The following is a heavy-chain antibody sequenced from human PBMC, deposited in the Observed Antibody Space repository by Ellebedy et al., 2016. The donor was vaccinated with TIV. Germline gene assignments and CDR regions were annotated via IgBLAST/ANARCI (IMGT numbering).Heavy chain of an antibody. CDR3: ARGGAYSTSSGGGNWFDP. CDR2: IYYSGST. J-gene: IGHJ5*02. D-gene: IGHD6-6*01. CDR1: GGSISSSSYY. Sequence: SETLSLTCTVSGGSISSSSYYWGWIRQPPGKGLEWIGSIYYSGSTYYNPSLKSRVTISIDTSKNQFSLNLNSVTAADTAVYYCARGGAYSTSSGGGNWFDPWGQGTLVTVSS. V-gene: IGHV4-39*07.